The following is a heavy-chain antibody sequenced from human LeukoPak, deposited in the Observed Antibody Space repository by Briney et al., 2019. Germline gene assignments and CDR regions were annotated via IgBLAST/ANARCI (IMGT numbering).Heavy chain of an antibody. CDR2: ISSSGSSI. J-gene: IGHJ4*02. CDR1: GFTFSSYS. Sequence: GGSLRLSCAASGFTFSSYSMNWVRQAPGKGLEWVSYISSSGSSIYYADSVKGRFTISRDNAKNSLYLQMNSLRAEDTAVYYCARDIVAEWLFTPGENYFDYWGQGTLVTVSS. D-gene: IGHD3-3*01. CDR3: ARDIVAEWLFTPGENYFDY. V-gene: IGHV3-48*04.